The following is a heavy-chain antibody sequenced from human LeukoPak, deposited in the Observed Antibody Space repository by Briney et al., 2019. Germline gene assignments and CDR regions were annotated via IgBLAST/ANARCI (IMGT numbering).Heavy chain of an antibody. Sequence: GGSLRLSCAASGFTFSSYGMHWVRQAPGKGLEWVAVISYDGSNKYYADSVKGRFTISRDNSKNTLYLQMNSLTAEDTALYYCARASCWNCYYMDVWGKGTTVTVSS. CDR3: ARASCWNCYYMDV. CDR1: GFTFSSYG. J-gene: IGHJ6*03. D-gene: IGHD1-1*01. CDR2: ISYDGSNK. V-gene: IGHV3-30*03.